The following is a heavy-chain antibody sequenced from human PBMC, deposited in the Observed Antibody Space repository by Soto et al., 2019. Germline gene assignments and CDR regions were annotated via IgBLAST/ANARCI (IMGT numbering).Heavy chain of an antibody. Sequence: PSETLSLTCTVSGGSISSSSYYWGWIRQPPGKGLEWIGSIYYSGSTYYNPSLKSRVTISVDTSKNQFSLKLSSVTAADTAVYYCARLGGLGYDFWSGYSYYFDYWGQGTLVTVS. CDR2: IYYSGST. D-gene: IGHD3-3*01. CDR1: GGSISSSSYY. J-gene: IGHJ4*02. CDR3: ARLGGLGYDFWSGYSYYFDY. V-gene: IGHV4-39*01.